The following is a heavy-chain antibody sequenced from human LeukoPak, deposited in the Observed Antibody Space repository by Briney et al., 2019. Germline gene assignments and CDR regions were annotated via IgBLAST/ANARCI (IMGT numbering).Heavy chain of an antibody. V-gene: IGHV3-7*01. CDR1: GFTFSWYG. D-gene: IGHD6-13*01. CDR2: IKEDGSIK. Sequence: GGSLRLSCAASGFTFSWYGMSWVRKAPGKGLEWVANIKEDGSIKYYVDSVKGRLTISRDNAKSSVYLQVNSLRAEDTALYYCARIGYSSSSIDYWGQGTLVTVSS. CDR3: ARIGYSSSSIDY. J-gene: IGHJ4*02.